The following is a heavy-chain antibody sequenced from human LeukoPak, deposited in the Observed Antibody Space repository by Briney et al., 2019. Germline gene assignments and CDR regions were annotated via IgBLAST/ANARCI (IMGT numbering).Heavy chain of an antibody. V-gene: IGHV3-23*01. Sequence: GGSLRLSCAAPGFTFSSYAMSWVRQAPGKGLGWVSVISSSGGITYYADSVKGRFTISRDNSRNTLYLQINSLRAEDTAVYYCAKDRWLVRGFDPWGQGTLVTVSS. CDR2: ISSSGGIT. CDR1: GFTFSSYA. J-gene: IGHJ5*02. CDR3: AKDRWLVRGFDP. D-gene: IGHD6-19*01.